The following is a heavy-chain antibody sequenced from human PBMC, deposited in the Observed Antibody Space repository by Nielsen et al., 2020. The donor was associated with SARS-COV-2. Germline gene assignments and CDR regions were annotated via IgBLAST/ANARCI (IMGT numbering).Heavy chain of an antibody. Sequence: SETLSLTCAVYGGSFSGYYWSWIRQPPGKGLEWIGEINHSGSTNYNPSLKSRVTISVDTSKNQFSLKLSSVTAADTAVYYCARGDIANYYYYYGMDVWGQGTTVTVSS. J-gene: IGHJ6*02. D-gene: IGHD2-15*01. CDR2: INHSGST. V-gene: IGHV4-34*01. CDR1: GGSFSGYY. CDR3: ARGDIANYYYYYGMDV.